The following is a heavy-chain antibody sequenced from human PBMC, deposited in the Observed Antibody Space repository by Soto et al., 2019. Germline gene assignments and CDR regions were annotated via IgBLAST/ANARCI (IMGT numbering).Heavy chain of an antibody. CDR2: IYADNGNT. D-gene: IGHD3-10*01. CDR1: GYTFTNYA. CDR3: AKFSGDGSGNNFDY. J-gene: IGHJ4*02. Sequence: ASVKVSCKTSGYTFTNYAIHWVRQAPGQRLEWMGRIYADNGNTRYPQKFQGRVTIIRDTSASTSYMELSSLTSEDTAVYYCAKFSGDGSGNNFDYWGQGTLVTVSS. V-gene: IGHV1-3*01.